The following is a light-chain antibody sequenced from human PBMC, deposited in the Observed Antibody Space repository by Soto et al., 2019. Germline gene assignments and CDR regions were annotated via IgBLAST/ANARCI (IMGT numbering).Light chain of an antibody. Sequence: IPLTQSPSSLSESFFDSLPITCREGPSIFISLNWYQQRPGKAPTLLIYAASSLQSGVPSRFRGSGYGTDFALTITSLQPEDFATYYCQQSYNSPPITFGQGTRLEIK. CDR1: PSIFIS. CDR2: AAS. CDR3: QQSYNSPPIT. V-gene: IGKV1-39*01. J-gene: IGKJ5*01.